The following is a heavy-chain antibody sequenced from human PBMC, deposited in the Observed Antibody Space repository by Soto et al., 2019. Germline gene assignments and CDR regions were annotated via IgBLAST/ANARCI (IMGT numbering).Heavy chain of an antibody. V-gene: IGHV4-31*03. J-gene: IGHJ6*02. CDR1: GGSISTDSYY. CDR2: IYYSGTT. Sequence: SETLSLTCTVSGGSISTDSYYWSWIRQHPGQGLEWVAYIYYSGTTYYNPSLESRVTISVDTSKNQFSLKLTSVTAADTAVYYCTRVGRSGSPYYFGMDVWGQGTTVTVSS. D-gene: IGHD3-22*01. CDR3: TRVGRSGSPYYFGMDV.